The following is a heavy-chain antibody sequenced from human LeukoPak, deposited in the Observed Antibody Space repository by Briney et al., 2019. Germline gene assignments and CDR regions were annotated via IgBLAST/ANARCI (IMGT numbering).Heavy chain of an antibody. CDR2: IYYSGST. J-gene: IGHJ5*02. Sequence: PSETLSLTCTVSGGSISSYYWSWIRQPPGKGLEWIGYIYYSGSTNYNPSLKSRVTISVDTSKNQFSLRLSSVTAADTAVYYCARKNYYDSSGYPPSFTWFDPWGQGTLVTVSS. V-gene: IGHV4-59*01. CDR3: ARKNYYDSSGYPPSFTWFDP. D-gene: IGHD3-22*01. CDR1: GGSISSYY.